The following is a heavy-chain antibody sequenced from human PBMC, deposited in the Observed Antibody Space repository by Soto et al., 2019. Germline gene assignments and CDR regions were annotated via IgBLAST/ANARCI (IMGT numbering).Heavy chain of an antibody. D-gene: IGHD2-15*01. V-gene: IGHV4-31*03. CDR3: ARDPDGSPRLPPIS. J-gene: IGHJ1*01. Sequence: QVQLQESGPGLMKPSQTLSLTCTVSGDSISRGGYYWSWIRQHPGKGLEWIGYIYPTGTTYYNPSLKNRVNISMDTSKNQFSLKLRSVTAADTAIYYCARDPDGSPRLPPISWGQGTLVTVSS. CDR1: GDSISRGGYY. CDR2: IYPTGTT.